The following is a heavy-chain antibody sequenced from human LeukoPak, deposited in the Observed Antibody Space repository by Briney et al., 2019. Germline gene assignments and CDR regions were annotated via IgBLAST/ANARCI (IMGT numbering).Heavy chain of an antibody. V-gene: IGHV1-3*04. CDR2: IKTVNGNT. D-gene: IGHD1-26*01. J-gene: IGHJ5*02. Sequence: GASVSLSSTVSGYTFTIYAMHWVRPAPGQRLGWMGWIKTVNGNTKYSQNFQVGLTFNKNPSASTASMELSILRSEDTAMFYCARERAVGATTSWFDRWGQGTLVTVSS. CDR1: GYTFTIYA. CDR3: ARERAVGATTSWFDR.